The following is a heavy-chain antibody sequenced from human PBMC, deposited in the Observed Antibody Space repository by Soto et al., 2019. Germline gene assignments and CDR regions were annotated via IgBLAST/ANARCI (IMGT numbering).Heavy chain of an antibody. V-gene: IGHV4-4*02. D-gene: IGHD6-6*01. CDR2: IYHSGST. CDR1: GGSISSSNW. J-gene: IGHJ4*02. Sequence: KTSETLSLTCAVSGGSISSSNWWSWVRQPPGKGLEWIGEIYHSGSTNYNPSLKSRVTISVDKSKNQFSLKLSSVTAADTAVYYCARENIAALVGAFDYWGQGTLVTVSS. CDR3: ARENIAALVGAFDY.